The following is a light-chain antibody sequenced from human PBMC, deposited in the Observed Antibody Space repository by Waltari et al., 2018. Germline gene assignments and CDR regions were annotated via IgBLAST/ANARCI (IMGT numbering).Light chain of an antibody. Sequence: SCRASQSVSRTLAWYQQKPGQAPRLLIYVASTRATGIPDRFSGGGSGTDFSLTISRLEPEDFAVYYCQHYVRLPATFGQGTKVEIK. V-gene: IGKV3-20*01. CDR2: VAS. CDR3: QHYVRLPAT. CDR1: QSVSRT. J-gene: IGKJ1*01.